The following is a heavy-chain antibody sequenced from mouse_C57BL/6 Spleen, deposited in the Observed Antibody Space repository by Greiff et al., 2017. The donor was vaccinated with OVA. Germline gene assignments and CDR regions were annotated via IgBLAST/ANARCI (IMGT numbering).Heavy chain of an antibody. CDR3: TADYSNYGYFDV. V-gene: IGHV14-4*01. Sequence: EVQLQQSGAELVRPGASVKLSCTASGFNIKDDYMHWVKQRPEQGLEWIGWIDPENGDTEYASKFQGKATITADTSSNTAYLQLSSLTSEDTAVYYCTADYSNYGYFDVWGTGTTVTVSS. CDR2: IDPENGDT. J-gene: IGHJ1*03. CDR1: GFNIKDDY. D-gene: IGHD2-5*01.